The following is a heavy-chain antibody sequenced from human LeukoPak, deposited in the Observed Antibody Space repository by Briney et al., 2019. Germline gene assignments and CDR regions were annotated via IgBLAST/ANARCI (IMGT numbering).Heavy chain of an antibody. CDR1: RFTFSSYG. Sequence: GGSLRLSCAASRFTFSSYGMHWVRQAPGKGLEWVAYIQYDGSNAQYADSVKGRFSISRDSSKNILYLQMNSLRAEDTAVYYCARRAGAYSHPYDYWGQGTLVTVSS. D-gene: IGHD4/OR15-4a*01. J-gene: IGHJ4*02. CDR3: ARRAGAYSHPYDY. V-gene: IGHV3-30*19. CDR2: IQYDGSNA.